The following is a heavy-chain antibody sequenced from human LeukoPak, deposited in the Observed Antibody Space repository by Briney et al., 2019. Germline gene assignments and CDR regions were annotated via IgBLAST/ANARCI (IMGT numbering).Heavy chain of an antibody. V-gene: IGHV3-53*01. D-gene: IGHD3-16*02. CDR2: IYGGST. Sequence: PGGSLRLSCAASGFTVSDNYMTWVRQAPGKGLEWVSIIYGGSTYYADSVKGRFTISRDNSKNTVYLQMNSLRAEDTAVYYCAREARLGELSPSGYWGQGTLVTVSS. CDR1: GFTVSDNY. J-gene: IGHJ4*02. CDR3: AREARLGELSPSGY.